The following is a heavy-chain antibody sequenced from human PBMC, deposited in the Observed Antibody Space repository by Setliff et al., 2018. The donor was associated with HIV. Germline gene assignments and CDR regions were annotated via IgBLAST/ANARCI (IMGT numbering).Heavy chain of an antibody. J-gene: IGHJ6*03. CDR1: GFTFSNYE. V-gene: IGHV3-7*03. D-gene: IGHD3-10*01. CDR2: INQDGSEK. Sequence: LRLSCVASGFTFSNYEMSWVRQAPGKGLEWVANINQDGSEKFFVDSVKGRFTISRDNAKNSLYLQMNSLRAEDTAAYYCARRVSLDRGTSMDVWGKGTTVTVSS. CDR3: ARRVSLDRGTSMDV.